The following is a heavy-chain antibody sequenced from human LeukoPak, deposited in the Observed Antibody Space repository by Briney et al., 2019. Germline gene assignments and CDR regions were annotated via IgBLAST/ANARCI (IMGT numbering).Heavy chain of an antibody. CDR1: GFTFDNYT. CDR2: ISWDSADI. D-gene: IGHD6-13*01. CDR3: TKTGAAGIRYYYYMDV. J-gene: IGHJ6*03. Sequence: PGGSLRLSCAASGFTFDNYTMHWVRQAPGKGLEWVSGISWDSADIAYADSVKGRFTISRDNAKNSLYLQMNSLRAEDMALYYCTKTGAAGIRYYYYMDVWGKGTTVTVSS. V-gene: IGHV3-9*03.